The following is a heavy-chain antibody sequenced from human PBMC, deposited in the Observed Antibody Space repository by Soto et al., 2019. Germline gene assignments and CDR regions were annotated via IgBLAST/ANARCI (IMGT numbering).Heavy chain of an antibody. CDR1: GYTFIHFG. Sequence: QIQLVQSETEVKEPGASVKVSCKTSGYTFIHFGISWVRQAPGQGLEWMGWISPFNGDTHFEQTFQGRVTLTTDTSTATAFLELRSLRSDDTAVYYCAREPPRPTAGLNSFDPWGRGTLVTVSS. CDR3: AREPPRPTAGLNSFDP. V-gene: IGHV1-18*01. D-gene: IGHD6-13*01. CDR2: ISPFNGDT. J-gene: IGHJ5*02.